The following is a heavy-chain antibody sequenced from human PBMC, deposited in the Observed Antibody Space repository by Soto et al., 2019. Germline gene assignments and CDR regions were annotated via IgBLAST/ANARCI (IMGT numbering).Heavy chain of an antibody. D-gene: IGHD5-12*01. CDR3: ASKYSGYDFRYYYYGMDV. CDR1: GGTFISYA. Sequence: GASVKVSCKASGGTFISYAISWVRQAPGQGLEWMGGIIPIFGTANYAQKFQGRVTITADKSTSTAYMELSSLRSEDTAVYYCASKYSGYDFRYYYYGMDVWGQGTTITVSS. J-gene: IGHJ6*02. CDR2: IIPIFGTA. V-gene: IGHV1-69*06.